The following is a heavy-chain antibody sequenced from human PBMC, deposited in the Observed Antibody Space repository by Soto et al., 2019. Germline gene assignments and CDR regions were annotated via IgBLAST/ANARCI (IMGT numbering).Heavy chain of an antibody. Sequence: GGSLRLSCAAFGFDFNKYAMTWVRQAPGKGLQWVSSITSNGDSTYYADSVKGRFTTSRDNSKNTLYLQMNSLRADGTAVFYCAKDSPSYTTSPFYFDSWGQGTLVTVSS. V-gene: IGHV3-23*01. CDR3: AKDSPSYTTSPFYFDS. J-gene: IGHJ4*02. D-gene: IGHD2-2*02. CDR1: GFDFNKYA. CDR2: ITSNGDST.